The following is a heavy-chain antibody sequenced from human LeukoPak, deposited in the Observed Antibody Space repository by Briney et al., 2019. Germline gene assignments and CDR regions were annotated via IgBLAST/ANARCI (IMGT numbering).Heavy chain of an antibody. V-gene: IGHV3-30*04. CDR2: ISYDGSNR. CDR1: GFTFSSYA. D-gene: IGHD3-10*02. J-gene: IGHJ3*02. CDR3: AKFFTGEYVRAFDI. Sequence: GGSLRLSCAASGFTFSSYAMHWVRQAPGKGLEWVAVISYDGSNRYYADSVKGRFTISRNNSKNTLYLQMNSLRAEDTAVYYCAKFFTGEYVRAFDIWGQGTMVTVSS.